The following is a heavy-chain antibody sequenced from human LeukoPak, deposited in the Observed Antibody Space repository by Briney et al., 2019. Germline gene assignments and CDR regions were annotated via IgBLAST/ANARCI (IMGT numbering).Heavy chain of an antibody. CDR1: GFIFSTYW. Sequence: GGSLRLSCAASGFIFSTYWMHWVRQVPGKGLVWVSRIESDGSSTTYADSVKGRFTISRDNAKNTLYLQVNSLRAEDTAVYYCARGYGSGSQYYFDYWGQGSLVTVSS. CDR2: IESDGSST. D-gene: IGHD3-10*01. V-gene: IGHV3-74*03. J-gene: IGHJ4*02. CDR3: ARGYGSGSQYYFDY.